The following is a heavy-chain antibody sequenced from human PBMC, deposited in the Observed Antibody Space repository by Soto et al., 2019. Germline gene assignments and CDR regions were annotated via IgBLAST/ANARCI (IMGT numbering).Heavy chain of an antibody. J-gene: IGHJ6*02. CDR1: ECVVVGGG. Sequence: GGCVRLSFATSECVVVGGGMSWERQAPGQGLQWVSGINWSGDNTGYADSVKGRFTISRDNAKNSLYLQMNSLRAEDTAVYYCAFGEESRYYYYGMDVWGQGTTVTVSS. CDR3: AFGEESRYYYYGMDV. V-gene: IGHV3-20*03. CDR2: INWSGDNT. D-gene: IGHD3-10*01.